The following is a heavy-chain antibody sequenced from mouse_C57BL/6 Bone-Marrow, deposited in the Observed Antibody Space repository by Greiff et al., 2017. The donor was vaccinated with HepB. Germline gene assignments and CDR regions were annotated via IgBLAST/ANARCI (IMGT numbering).Heavy chain of an antibody. J-gene: IGHJ4*01. D-gene: IGHD2-5*01. CDR2: ISSGGSYT. Sequence: EVKVEESGGDLVKPGGSLKLSCAASGFTFSSYGMSWVRQTPDKRLEWVATISSGGSYTYYPDSVKGRVTISRDNAKNTLYLQMSSLKSEDTAMYYCARPPYYSNYPYYYAMDYWGQGTSVTVSS. CDR1: GFTFSSYG. V-gene: IGHV5-6*02. CDR3: ARPPYYSNYPYYYAMDY.